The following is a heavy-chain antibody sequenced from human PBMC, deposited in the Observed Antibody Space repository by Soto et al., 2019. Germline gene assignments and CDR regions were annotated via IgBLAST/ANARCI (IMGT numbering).Heavy chain of an antibody. D-gene: IGHD2-21*02. J-gene: IGHJ6*02. V-gene: IGHV1-46*01. Sequence: QVQLVQSGAEVKKPGASVKVSCKASGYVFSSSFVHWIRQAPGQGLEWMAMINPTVGSTSYAHNFPGRIAVTRDTSTATVYLDLSSLRSADSAIYYCAREVNTVIMPGDTEDYSGLDVWGQGTTVIVSS. CDR1: GYVFSSSF. CDR3: AREVNTVIMPGDTEDYSGLDV. CDR2: INPTVGST.